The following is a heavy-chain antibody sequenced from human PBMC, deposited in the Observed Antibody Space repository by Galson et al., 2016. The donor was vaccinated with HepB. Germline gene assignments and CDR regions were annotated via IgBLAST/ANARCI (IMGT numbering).Heavy chain of an antibody. CDR1: GFTFSDYY. V-gene: IGHV3-11*04. D-gene: IGHD4-23*01. CDR3: ARVFGADYGGIWYSDL. J-gene: IGHJ2*01. CDR2: ISGSGGSE. Sequence: SLRLSCAASGFTFSDYYMSWIRQAPGKGLEWLSYISGSGGSEYYPDSVKGRFIISRDNPKNSVYLQMTSLRAEDTALYYCARVFGADYGGIWYSDLWGRGTLVTVSS.